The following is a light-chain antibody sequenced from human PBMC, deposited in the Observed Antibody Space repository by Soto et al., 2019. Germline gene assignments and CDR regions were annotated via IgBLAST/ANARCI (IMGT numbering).Light chain of an antibody. Sequence: DIQMTQSPSSLSASVGDRVTITCRASQGIANHLAWYQQKPGKAPNLLIYAASTLQSGVPSRFSGSGFGTDFTLTITSLQPEVVATHYCQKYKSAPYTFGPGTKVDI. J-gene: IGKJ3*01. CDR2: AAS. CDR3: QKYKSAPYT. V-gene: IGKV1-27*01. CDR1: QGIANH.